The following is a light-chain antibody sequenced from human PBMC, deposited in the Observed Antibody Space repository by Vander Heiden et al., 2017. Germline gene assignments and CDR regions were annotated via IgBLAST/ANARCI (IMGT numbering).Light chain of an antibody. Sequence: QSVLTQPPSVSGAPGQRVTISCTGSSSNIGAGYDVHWYQQLPGTAPKLLIDGNSNRPSGVPDRFSGSKSGTSASLAITRLQAEDEADYYCQSYDSSLSGSRVFGTGTKVTVL. J-gene: IGLJ1*01. CDR3: QSYDSSLSGSRV. V-gene: IGLV1-40*01. CDR1: SSNIGAGYD. CDR2: GNS.